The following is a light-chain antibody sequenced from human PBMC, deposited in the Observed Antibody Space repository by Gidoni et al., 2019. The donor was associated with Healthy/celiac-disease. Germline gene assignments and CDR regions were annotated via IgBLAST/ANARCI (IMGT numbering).Light chain of an antibody. CDR2: GNS. CDR1: TTTNIGAGYD. V-gene: IGLV1-40*01. Sequence: QSVLTQPSSVSGAPGQRVTIPCTGSTTTNIGAGYDVPWYQQLPGTAPKLLIYGNSNRPSGVPDRFSGSKSGTSASLAITGLQAEDEADYYCQSYDSSLSAYVVFGGGTKLTVL. J-gene: IGLJ2*01. CDR3: QSYDSSLSAYVV.